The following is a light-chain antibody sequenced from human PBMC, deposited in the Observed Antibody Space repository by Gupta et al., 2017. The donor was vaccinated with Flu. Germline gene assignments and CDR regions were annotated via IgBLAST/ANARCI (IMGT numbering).Light chain of an antibody. J-gene: IGKJ2*01. Sequence: EIVLTQSPGTLSLSPGERATLSCRASQSVSSFYLAWYQQKPGQAPRLLIYGASTRATGIPDRFSGSGSGTDFTLTISRLEPEEFAVYYCQQYGNSPRYTFGQGTKLEIK. CDR1: QSVSSFY. CDR2: GAS. V-gene: IGKV3-20*01. CDR3: QQYGNSPRYT.